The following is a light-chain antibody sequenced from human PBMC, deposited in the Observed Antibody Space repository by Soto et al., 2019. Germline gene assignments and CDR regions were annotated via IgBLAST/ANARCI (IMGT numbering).Light chain of an antibody. CDR2: SAS. CDR3: QEFHSSSRT. V-gene: IGKV1-5*03. CDR1: RNIDSW. J-gene: IGKJ1*01. Sequence: DIRMTQSPSTLSASLGDRVTISCRASRNIDSWLAWYQQRPGGIPQLLIFSASNLQNGVPSRFSGSGSGTDFTLTMSSLQPDDFATYYCQEFHSSSRTFGQGTRVDMK.